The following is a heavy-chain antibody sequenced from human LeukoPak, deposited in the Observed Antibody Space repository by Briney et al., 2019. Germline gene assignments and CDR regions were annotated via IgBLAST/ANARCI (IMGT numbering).Heavy chain of an antibody. V-gene: IGHV3-33*06. D-gene: IGHD2-2*01. J-gene: IGHJ3*02. Sequence: HPGGSLRLSCAASGFTFSSYGMHWVRQAPGKGLEWVAVIWYDGSNKYYADSVKGRFAISRDNSKNTLYLQMNSLRVEDTAVYYCVKDPDPRYCSSTSCSPIWGQGTMVTVSS. CDR3: VKDPDPRYCSSTSCSPI. CDR1: GFTFSSYG. CDR2: IWYDGSNK.